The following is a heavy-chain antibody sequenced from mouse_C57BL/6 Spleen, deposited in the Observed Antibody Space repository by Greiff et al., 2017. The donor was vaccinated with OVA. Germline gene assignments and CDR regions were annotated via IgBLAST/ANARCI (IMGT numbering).Heavy chain of an antibody. CDR2: IDPEDGET. CDR1: GFNIKDYY. Sequence: EVQLQQSGAELVKPGASVKLSCTASGFNIKDYYMHWVKQRTEQGLEWIGRIDPEDGETKYAPKFPGKATITADTSSNTAYLQLSSLTSEDTAVYYCVILTGTGAYWGQGTLVTVSA. D-gene: IGHD4-1*01. V-gene: IGHV14-2*01. CDR3: VILTGTGAY. J-gene: IGHJ3*01.